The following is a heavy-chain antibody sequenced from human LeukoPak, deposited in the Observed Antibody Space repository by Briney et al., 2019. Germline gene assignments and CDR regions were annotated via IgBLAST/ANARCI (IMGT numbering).Heavy chain of an antibody. D-gene: IGHD5-12*01. J-gene: IGHJ4*02. V-gene: IGHV1-46*01. CDR3: ARGAPTTRIGAGRFDY. CDR2: INLSGGST. Sequence: ASVKVSCKASGYTFTSYGISWVRQAPGQGLEWMGEINLSGGSTSYAQKFQGRITVTRDTYTNTVYMDLSSLRSEDTATYYCARGAPTTRIGAGRFDYWGQGSLLTVAS. CDR1: GYTFTSYG.